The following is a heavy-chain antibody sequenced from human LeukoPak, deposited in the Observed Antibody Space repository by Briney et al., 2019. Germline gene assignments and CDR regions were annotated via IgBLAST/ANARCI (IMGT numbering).Heavy chain of an antibody. J-gene: IGHJ6*02. D-gene: IGHD3-10*01. Sequence: SQTLSLTCAISGDSVSSNSAAWNWIRQSPSKGLEWLGSTYYKSKWYNDYAVSVKSRIIINPDTSKNQFSLQLNSVTPEDTAVYFCARTTLVRGVIKDSYYYAMDVWGQGTTVTVSS. V-gene: IGHV6-1*01. CDR2: TYYKSKWYN. CDR1: GDSVSSNSAA. CDR3: ARTTLVRGVIKDSYYYAMDV.